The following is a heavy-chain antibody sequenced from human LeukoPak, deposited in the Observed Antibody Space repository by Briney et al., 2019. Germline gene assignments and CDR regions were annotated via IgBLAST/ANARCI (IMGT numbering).Heavy chain of an antibody. CDR1: GFTFSSYA. V-gene: IGHV3-23*01. CDR3: AKAEGYDILTGLDY. D-gene: IGHD3-9*01. Sequence: PGGSLRLSCAASGFTFSSYAMSWVRQAPGKGLESVSGISGSGGSTYYADSVKGRFTISRDNSKNTLYLQMTSLRAEDTAVYYCAKAEGYDILTGLDYWGQGTLVAVSS. CDR2: ISGSGGST. J-gene: IGHJ4*02.